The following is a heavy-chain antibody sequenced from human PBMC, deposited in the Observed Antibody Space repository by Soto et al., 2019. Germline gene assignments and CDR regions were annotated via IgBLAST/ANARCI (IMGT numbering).Heavy chain of an antibody. D-gene: IGHD3-10*01. CDR2: VTHDGTER. CDR3: AREKNSGYYRTVDY. Sequence: QVQVVASGGGVVQHGRYLSRFCAASGFTLSGHGLHWVRQAPGKGLEWVAVVTHDGTERHYPDSVKGRFTITRDISKNTFYLQMNSLRVEDTAMYYCAREKNSGYYRTVDYWGQGTLVTVSS. J-gene: IGHJ4*02. CDR1: GFTLSGHG. V-gene: IGHV3-30*03.